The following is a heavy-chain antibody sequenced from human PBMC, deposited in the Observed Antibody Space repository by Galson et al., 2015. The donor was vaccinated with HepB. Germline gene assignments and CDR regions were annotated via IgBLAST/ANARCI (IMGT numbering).Heavy chain of an antibody. CDR1: GFTFSSYT. CDR2: ITSRSSYI. V-gene: IGHV3-21*01. J-gene: IGHJ6*02. CDR3: ARGLLGDVWSGYNYGMDV. D-gene: IGHD3-3*01. Sequence: SLRLSCAASGFTFSSYTMNWVRQAPGKGLEWVSSITSRSSYIYFADSVKGRITISRDNAKNSLYLQVNSLRADDTAVYYCARGLLGDVWSGYNYGMDVRGQGTTVTVSS.